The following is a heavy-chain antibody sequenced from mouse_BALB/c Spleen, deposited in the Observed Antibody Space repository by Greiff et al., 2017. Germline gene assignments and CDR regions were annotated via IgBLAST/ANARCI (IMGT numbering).Heavy chain of an antibody. CDR1: GYTFTSYW. CDR2: INPSNGRT. V-gene: IGHV1S81*02. CDR3: AKGNYGFDY. J-gene: IGHJ2*01. D-gene: IGHD2-1*01. Sequence: VQLQESGAELVKPGASVKLSCKASGYTFTSYWMHWVKQRPGQGLEWIGEINPSNGRTNYNEKFKSKATLTVDKSSSTAYMQLSSLTSEDSAVYYCAKGNYGFDYWGQGTTLTVS.